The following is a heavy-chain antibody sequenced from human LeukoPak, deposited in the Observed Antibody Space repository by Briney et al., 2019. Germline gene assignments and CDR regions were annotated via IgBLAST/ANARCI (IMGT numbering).Heavy chain of an antibody. CDR1: GGSISSYY. D-gene: IGHD3-3*01. CDR2: IYTTGST. CDR3: ARRGTIFGPESL. Sequence: SSETLSLTCTVSGGSISSYYWSRIRQPPGKGLEWIGYIYTTGSTDYNPSLKSRVTISVDTSKNQLSLNLSSVTAADTAVYYCARRGTIFGPESLWGRGTLVTVSS. J-gene: IGHJ2*01. V-gene: IGHV4-4*09.